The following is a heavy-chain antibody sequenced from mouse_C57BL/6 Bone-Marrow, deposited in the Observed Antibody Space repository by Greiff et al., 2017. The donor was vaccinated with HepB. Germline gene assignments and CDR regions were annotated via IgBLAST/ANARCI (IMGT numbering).Heavy chain of an antibody. J-gene: IGHJ3*01. V-gene: IGHV1-50*01. Sequence: QVQLKQPGAELVKPGASVKLSCKASGYTFTSYWMQWVKQRPGQGLEWIGEIDPSDSYTNYNQKFKGKATLTVDTSSSTAYMQLSSLTSEDSAVYYCARDPLYDYGEAYWGQGTLVTVSA. CDR3: ARDPLYDYGEAY. D-gene: IGHD2-4*01. CDR1: GYTFTSYW. CDR2: IDPSDSYT.